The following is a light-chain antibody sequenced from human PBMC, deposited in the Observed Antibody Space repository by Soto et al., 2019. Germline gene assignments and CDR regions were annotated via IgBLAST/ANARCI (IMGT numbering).Light chain of an antibody. CDR3: QQYGSSDPIT. Sequence: DIVMTQSPDALAVSLCERATINCKSSQSVLYSSNNKNYLAWYQQKPGQAPRLLIYGPSISATGIPDSFSGSGSETDFTLTISRLEPEDFALYYCQQYGSSDPITFGQGTRLEIK. CDR1: QSVLYSSNNKNY. J-gene: IGKJ5*01. V-gene: IGKV4-1*01. CDR2: GPS.